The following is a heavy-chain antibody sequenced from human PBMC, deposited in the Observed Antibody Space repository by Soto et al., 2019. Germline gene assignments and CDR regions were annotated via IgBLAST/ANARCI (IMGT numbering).Heavy chain of an antibody. CDR2: IYTTGST. V-gene: IGHV4-31*03. D-gene: IGHD6-19*01. CDR1: GDSIGLGGYY. Sequence: SEPLSLTCTVSGDSIGLGGYYWTWIRQHPGKGLEWIAYIYTTGSTYYNPSLKSRVGISVDTSKNQFSLKLSSVTAADTAVYYCARGIPVSGSFDYWGQGTLVTVSS. CDR3: ARGIPVSGSFDY. J-gene: IGHJ4*02.